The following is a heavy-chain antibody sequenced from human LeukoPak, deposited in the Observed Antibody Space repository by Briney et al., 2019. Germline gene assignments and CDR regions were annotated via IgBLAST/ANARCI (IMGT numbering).Heavy chain of an antibody. J-gene: IGHJ6*02. Sequence: GSLRLSCAASGFTFSSYSMNWVRQAPGKGLEWVSYISSSSTIYYADSVKGRFTISRDNAKNSLYLQMNSLRAEDTAVYYCARVRCSSTSCSYYYYYGMDVWGQGTTVTVSS. CDR2: ISSSSTI. V-gene: IGHV3-48*01. CDR1: GFTFSSYS. CDR3: ARVRCSSTSCSYYYYYGMDV. D-gene: IGHD2-2*01.